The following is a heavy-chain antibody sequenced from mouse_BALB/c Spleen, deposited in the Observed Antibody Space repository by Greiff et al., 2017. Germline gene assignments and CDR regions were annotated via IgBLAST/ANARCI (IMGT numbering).Heavy chain of an antibody. D-gene: IGHD2-1*01. CDR3: ARRGNAMDY. J-gene: IGHJ4*01. CDR1: GYTFTDYA. V-gene: IGHV1S137*01. Sequence: QVQLHQSGAELVRPGVSVKISCKGSGYTFTDYAMHWVKQSHAKSLEWIGVISTYYGDASYNQKFKGKATMTVDKSSSTAYMELARLTSEDSAIYYCARRGNAMDYWGQGTSVTVSS. CDR2: ISTYYGDA.